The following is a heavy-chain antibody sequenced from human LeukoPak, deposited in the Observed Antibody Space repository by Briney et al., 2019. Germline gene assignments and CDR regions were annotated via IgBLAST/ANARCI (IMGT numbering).Heavy chain of an antibody. D-gene: IGHD3-9*01. J-gene: IGHJ4*02. CDR2: IWYDGSNK. CDR1: GFTFSSYG. CDR3: ARTPLRYFDWLTDY. Sequence: GRSLRLSCAASGFTFSSYGMHWVRQAPGKGLEWVAVIWYDGSNKYYADSVKGRFTISRDNSKNTLYLQMNSLRAEDTAVYYRARTPLRYFDWLTDYWGQGTLVTVSS. V-gene: IGHV3-33*01.